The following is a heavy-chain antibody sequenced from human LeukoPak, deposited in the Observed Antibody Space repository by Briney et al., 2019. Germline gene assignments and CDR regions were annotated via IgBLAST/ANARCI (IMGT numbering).Heavy chain of an antibody. Sequence: GASVKASCKTSGGTFSNSGISWVRQAPGQGPEWMGGIIPVFGTPNYAQKFQGRLTITADRSTTTAYMELSSLTSDDTAVYYCARERHARFPYFDYWGQGTLVAVSS. D-gene: IGHD3-3*01. CDR2: IIPVFGTP. CDR1: GGTFSNSG. CDR3: ARERHARFPYFDY. J-gene: IGHJ4*02. V-gene: IGHV1-69*06.